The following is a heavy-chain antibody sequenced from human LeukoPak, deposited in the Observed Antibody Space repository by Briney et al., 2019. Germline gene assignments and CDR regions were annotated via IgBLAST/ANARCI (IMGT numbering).Heavy chain of an antibody. CDR2: IKQDGSEK. J-gene: IGHJ4*02. CDR3: ARDSPNEGILWWSIDY. D-gene: IGHD2-21*01. Sequence: GGSLRLSCAASGFTFSSYWMSWVRQAPGKGLEWVANIKQDGSEKYYVDSVKGRFTISRDNAKNSLYLQMNSLRAEDTAVYYCARDSPNEGILWWSIDYWGQGTLATVSS. V-gene: IGHV3-7*01. CDR1: GFTFSSYW.